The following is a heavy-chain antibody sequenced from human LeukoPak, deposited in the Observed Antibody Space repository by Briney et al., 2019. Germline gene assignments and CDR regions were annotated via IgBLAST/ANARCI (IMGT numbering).Heavy chain of an antibody. CDR2: IIPIFGTA. CDR3: ARSSGGDGNSYYYYMDA. CDR1: GGTFSSYA. V-gene: IGHV1-69*05. J-gene: IGHJ6*03. D-gene: IGHD5-24*01. Sequence: SVKVSCKASGGTFSSYAISWVRQAPGQGLEWMGGIIPIFGTANYAQKFQGRVTITTDESTSTAYMELSSLRSEDTAVYYCARSSGGDGNSYYYYMDAWGKGTTVTVSS.